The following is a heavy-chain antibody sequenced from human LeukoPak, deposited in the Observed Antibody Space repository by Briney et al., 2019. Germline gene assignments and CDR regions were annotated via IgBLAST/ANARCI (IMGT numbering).Heavy chain of an antibody. CDR2: IIPIFGIA. J-gene: IGHJ4*02. Sequence: GASVKVSCKASGGTFSSYAISWVRQAPGQGLEWMGRIIPIFGIANYAQKFQGRVTIAADKSTSTAYMELSSLRSEDTAVYYCARRGGDYAETFDYWGQGTLVTVSS. CDR1: GGTFSSYA. CDR3: ARRGGDYAETFDY. V-gene: IGHV1-69*04. D-gene: IGHD4-17*01.